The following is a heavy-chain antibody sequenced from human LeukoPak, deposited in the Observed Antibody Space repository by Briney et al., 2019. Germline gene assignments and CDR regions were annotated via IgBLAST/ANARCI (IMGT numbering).Heavy chain of an antibody. V-gene: IGHV1-2*02. CDR2: INPNSGGT. CDR3: ARLDITIIPY. CDR1: GYTFTGYY. D-gene: IGHD3-22*01. Sequence: ASVKVSCKASGYTFTGYYMHWVRQAPGQGLEWLGWINPNSGGTNCAQKFRGRITMTRDTSITTAYMELSSLTSDDTAVYYCARLDITIIPYWGQGTLVTVSS. J-gene: IGHJ4*02.